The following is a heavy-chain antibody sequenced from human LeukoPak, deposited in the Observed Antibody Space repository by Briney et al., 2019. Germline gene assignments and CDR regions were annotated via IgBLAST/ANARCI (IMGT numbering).Heavy chain of an antibody. Sequence: KPGGSLRLSCAASGFTFSSYSMNWVRQAPGKGLEWVSSISSSSSYIYYADSVKGRFTISRDNAKNSLYLQMNSLRAEDTAVYYWARDTAMVWGAFDYWGQGTLVTVSS. CDR1: GFTFSSYS. CDR2: ISSSSSYI. J-gene: IGHJ4*02. D-gene: IGHD5-18*01. V-gene: IGHV3-21*01. CDR3: ARDTAMVWGAFDY.